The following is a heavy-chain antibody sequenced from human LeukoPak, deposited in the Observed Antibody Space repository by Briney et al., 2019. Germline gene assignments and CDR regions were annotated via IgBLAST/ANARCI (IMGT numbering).Heavy chain of an antibody. D-gene: IGHD3-10*01. CDR1: GFTFDDYA. CDR2: ISWNSGSI. J-gene: IGHJ4*02. CDR3: AKDMNYGSGSGSDY. V-gene: IGHV3-9*01. Sequence: PGGSLRLSCAASGFTFDDYAMHWVRQAPGKGLEWVSGISWNSGSIGYGDSVKGRFTITRDNAKNSLYLQMNSLRVEDTALYYCAKDMNYGSGSGSDYWGQGTLVTVSS.